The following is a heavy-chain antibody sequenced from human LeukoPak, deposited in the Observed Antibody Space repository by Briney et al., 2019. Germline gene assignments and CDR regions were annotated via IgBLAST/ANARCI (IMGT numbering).Heavy chain of an antibody. CDR2: INHRGST. J-gene: IGHJ4*01. CDR3: ARVKAVAGTLPHLLDY. V-gene: IGHV4-34*01. D-gene: IGHD6-19*01. CDR1: GGSFSGYY. Sequence: SETLSLTCAVYGGSFSGYYWSWIRQPPGKGLEWIGEINHRGSTNYNPPLKSRLTISKDKFKNQFSLKLTSVTVADTAVYFCARVKAVAGTLPHLLDYWGQGTLVTVSS.